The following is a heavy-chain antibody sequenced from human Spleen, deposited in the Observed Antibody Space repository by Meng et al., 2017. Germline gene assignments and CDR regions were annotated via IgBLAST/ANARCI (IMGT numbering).Heavy chain of an antibody. J-gene: IGHJ3*02. Sequence: SETLSLTCTVSGDSISLYYWSWIRQPAGKGLEWIGRIYPSGSIDYNPSLKSRVTMSVDTSKNQFSLRLSSVTAADTAVYYCARVKEWFNFDAFDIWGQGTMVTVSS. CDR3: ARVKEWFNFDAFDI. V-gene: IGHV4-4*07. D-gene: IGHD3-3*01. CDR1: GDSISLYY. CDR2: IYPSGSI.